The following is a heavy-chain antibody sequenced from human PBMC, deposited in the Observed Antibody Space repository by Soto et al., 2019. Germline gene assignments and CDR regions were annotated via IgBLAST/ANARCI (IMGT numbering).Heavy chain of an antibody. D-gene: IGHD3-10*01. CDR3: TSKFRQLLADAFDI. J-gene: IGHJ3*02. CDR1: GDSISRSYW. Sequence: SETLSLICALPGDSISRSYWWSWVRQFIGKGLEWIGEIYHSVSTIYNPSLQSRVTLSVDKSKNEFSLKMSSVTAADTAVYYCTSKFRQLLADAFDIWGQGTMVTVSS. V-gene: IGHV4-4*02. CDR2: IYHSVST.